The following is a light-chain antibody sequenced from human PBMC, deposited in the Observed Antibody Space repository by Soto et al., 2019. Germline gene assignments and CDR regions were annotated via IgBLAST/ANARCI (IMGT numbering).Light chain of an antibody. CDR2: DAS. CDR3: QQHSNGHPT. V-gene: IGKV3-11*01. CDR1: PSVSSY. Sequence: EIVLTQSPATLSLSPGERATLSCRASPSVSSYLAWYQQKPGQAPRLRIYDASNRATGIPARFSGSGSGTDFTLSNSSLEPEDFAVYYCQQHSNGHPTLGQGTKVEIK. J-gene: IGKJ2*01.